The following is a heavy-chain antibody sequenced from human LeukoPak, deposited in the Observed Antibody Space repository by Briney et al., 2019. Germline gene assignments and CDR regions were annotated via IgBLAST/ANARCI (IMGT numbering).Heavy chain of an antibody. V-gene: IGHV3-21*01. CDR1: GFTFNNFA. Sequence: GGSLRLSCAASGFTFNNFAMNWVRQAPGKGLEWLSSMSRSASYIYYANSVRGRFTISRDNAQNSLYLQMNSLRADDTAVYYCARGSDYYYGSSRVDFWGQGTLVTVSS. D-gene: IGHD3-22*01. J-gene: IGHJ4*02. CDR2: MSRSASYI. CDR3: ARGSDYYYGSSRVDF.